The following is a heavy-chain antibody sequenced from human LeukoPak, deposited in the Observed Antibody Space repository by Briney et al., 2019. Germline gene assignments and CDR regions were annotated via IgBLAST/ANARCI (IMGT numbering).Heavy chain of an antibody. J-gene: IGHJ6*04. V-gene: IGHV3-21*01. CDR1: GFTFSSYS. CDR2: ISSSSSYI. Sequence: PGGSLRLSCAASGFTFSSYSMNWVRQAPGKGLELVSSISSSSSYIYYADSVKGRFTISRDNAKHSLYLQMNSLRAEDTAVYYCARVRGRDYGMDVWVKGTTVTVSS. CDR3: ARVRGRDYGMDV.